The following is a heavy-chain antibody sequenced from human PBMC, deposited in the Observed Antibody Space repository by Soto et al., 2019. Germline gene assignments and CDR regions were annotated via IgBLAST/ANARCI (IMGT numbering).Heavy chain of an antibody. CDR1: GGSISSGAYY. V-gene: IGHV4-31*03. CDR3: AGGAGQNCIGTTCYYFDS. Sequence: QVQLQESGPGLVKPSQTLSLTCSVSGGSISSGAYYGSWIPQHPGRGLEWIGYIYSSGSTFHYYTPSLMRRVAIAVDTSRNQFSLNLSSVTAADTAVYYCAGGAGQNCIGTTCYYFDSWGQGTLVTVSS. CDR2: IYSSGSTFH. D-gene: IGHD2-2*01. J-gene: IGHJ4*02.